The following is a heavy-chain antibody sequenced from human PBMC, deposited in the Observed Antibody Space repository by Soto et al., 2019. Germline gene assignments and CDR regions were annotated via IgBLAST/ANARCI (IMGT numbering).Heavy chain of an antibody. CDR2: IYYSGST. V-gene: IGHV4-39*01. CDR3: XXXXXXXXKEIDY. CDR1: GGSISSSSYY. Sequence: QLQLQESGPGLVKPSETLSLTCTVSGGSISSSSYYWGWIRQPPGKGLEWIGSIYYSGSTYYNPALKSRVTISVDTSKNQFSLKLSSVTAADTAVYXXXXXXXXXXKEIDYWGQGTLVTVSS. J-gene: IGHJ4*02.